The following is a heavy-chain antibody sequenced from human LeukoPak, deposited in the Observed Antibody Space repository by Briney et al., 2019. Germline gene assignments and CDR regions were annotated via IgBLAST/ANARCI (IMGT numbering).Heavy chain of an antibody. CDR2: IYYSGST. V-gene: IGHV4-39*01. CDR3: ARQYSFGSDY. J-gene: IGHJ4*02. D-gene: IGHD5-18*01. Sequence: SETLSLTCTVSGASISSSSYYWAWIRQPPGKGLEWVGSIYYSGSTYYNPSLKSRVTISVDTSKNQFSPKLSSVTAADTAVRYCARQYSFGSDYWGQGTLVTVSS. CDR1: GASISSSSYY.